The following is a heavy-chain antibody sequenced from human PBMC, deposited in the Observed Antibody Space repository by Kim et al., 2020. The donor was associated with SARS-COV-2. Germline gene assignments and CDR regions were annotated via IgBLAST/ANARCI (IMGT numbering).Heavy chain of an antibody. CDR2: ISYDGSNK. D-gene: IGHD3-9*01. V-gene: IGHV3-30-3*01. J-gene: IGHJ6*03. CDR3: ASGRPLISNYYYFYMDV. Sequence: GGSLRLSCAASGFTFSSYAMHWVRQAPGKGLEWVAVISYDGSNKYYADSVKGRFTISRDNSKNTLYLQMNSLRAEDTAVYYCASGRPLISNYYYFYMDV. CDR1: GFTFSSYA.